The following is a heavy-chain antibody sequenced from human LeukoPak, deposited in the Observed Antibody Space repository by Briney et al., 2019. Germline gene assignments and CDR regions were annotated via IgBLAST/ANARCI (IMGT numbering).Heavy chain of an antibody. CDR3: ARSGGIAADGIHYYYYYMDV. CDR1: GVSISSSNW. D-gene: IGHD6-13*01. Sequence: SGTLSLTCAISGVSISSSNWWSWVRQPPGKGLEWIGEIYHSGSTNYNPSLKSRVTISVDTSKSQFSLKLSSVTAADTAVYYCARSGGIAADGIHYYYYYMDVWGKGTTVTVSS. CDR2: IYHSGST. J-gene: IGHJ6*03. V-gene: IGHV4-4*02.